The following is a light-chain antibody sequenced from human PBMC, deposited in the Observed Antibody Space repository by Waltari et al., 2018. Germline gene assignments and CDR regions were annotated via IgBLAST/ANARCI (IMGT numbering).Light chain of an antibody. CDR1: NSNIGSST. J-gene: IGLJ2*01. Sequence: QSVVTQSPSASGAPGQRVTISCSGSNSNIGSSTVNWYQKVPGTAPRLLIYSNDQRPSGVPDRFSASKSGTSASLAISGLQSEDEADYYCATWDARLTAVVFGGGTKVIVL. V-gene: IGLV1-44*01. CDR2: SND. CDR3: ATWDARLTAVV.